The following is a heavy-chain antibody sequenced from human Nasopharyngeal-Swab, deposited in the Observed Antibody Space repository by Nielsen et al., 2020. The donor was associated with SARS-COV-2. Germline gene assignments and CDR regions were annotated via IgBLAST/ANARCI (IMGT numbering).Heavy chain of an antibody. CDR3: ARDGLDYDFWSAYFMDV. CDR2: NSSSSSYI. Sequence: GGSLRLSCAASGFTFNNYNFNWVRQAPGKGLEWVSSNSSSSSYIYYADSVKGRFTISRDNAKNSLYLQMNSLRAEDTAVYYCARDGLDYDFWSAYFMDVWGQGTTVTVSS. V-gene: IGHV3-21*01. J-gene: IGHJ6*02. CDR1: GFTFNNYN. D-gene: IGHD3-3*01.